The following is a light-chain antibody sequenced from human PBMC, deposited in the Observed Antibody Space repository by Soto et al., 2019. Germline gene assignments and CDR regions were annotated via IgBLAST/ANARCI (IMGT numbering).Light chain of an antibody. CDR3: AAWDDILNGYV. V-gene: IGLV1-44*01. J-gene: IGLJ1*01. CDR1: SSDIGAYDY. CDR2: SNY. Sequence: QSVLTQPASLSGSPGQSITISCTGTSSDIGAYDYVSWFQQHPGKAPKLVIYSNYDRPSGVPDRFSGSTSGTSASLVIRGLQSEDEADYYCAAWDDILNGYVFGGGTKVTVL.